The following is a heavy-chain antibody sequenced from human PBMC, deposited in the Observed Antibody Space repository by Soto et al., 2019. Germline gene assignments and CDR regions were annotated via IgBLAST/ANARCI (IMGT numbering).Heavy chain of an antibody. Sequence: GGSLRLSCAASGFTFSGSAMHWVRQASGKGLEWVGRIRSKANSYATAYAASVKGRFTISRDDSKNTAYLQMNSLKTEDTAVYYCTSHEGLQLLVSSGPPEPCGQGTLVTV. CDR2: IRSKANSYAT. D-gene: IGHD4-4*01. CDR3: TSHEGLQLLVSSGPPEP. J-gene: IGHJ5*02. V-gene: IGHV3-73*01. CDR1: GFTFSGSA.